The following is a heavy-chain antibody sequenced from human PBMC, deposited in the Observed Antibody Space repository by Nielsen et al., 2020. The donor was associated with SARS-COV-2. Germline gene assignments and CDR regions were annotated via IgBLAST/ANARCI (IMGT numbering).Heavy chain of an antibody. D-gene: IGHD3-10*01. CDR3: AVGSSGSYRSYYYYYMDV. J-gene: IGHJ6*03. CDR1: GYTFTSYD. Sequence: ASVKVSCKASGYTFTSYDINWVRQATGQGLEWMEWMNPNSGNTGYAQKFQGRVTMTRNTSISTAYMELSSLRSEDTAVYYCAVGSSGSYRSYYYYYMDVWGKGTTVTVSS. CDR2: MNPNSGNT. V-gene: IGHV1-8*01.